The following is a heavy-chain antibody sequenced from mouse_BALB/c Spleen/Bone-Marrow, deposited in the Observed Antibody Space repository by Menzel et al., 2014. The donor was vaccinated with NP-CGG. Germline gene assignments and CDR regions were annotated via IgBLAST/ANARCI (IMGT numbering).Heavy chain of an antibody. CDR3: ARWEYYAMDY. J-gene: IGHJ4*01. D-gene: IGHD4-1*01. CDR1: GFNIXDTY. Sequence: ESGAELVKPGASVKLSCTASGFNIXDTYMHWVKQRPEQGLEWIGRIDPANGNTKYDPKFQGKATITADTSSNTAYLQLSSLTSEDTAVYYCARWEYYAMDYWGQGTSVTVSS. CDR2: IDPANGNT. V-gene: IGHV14-3*02.